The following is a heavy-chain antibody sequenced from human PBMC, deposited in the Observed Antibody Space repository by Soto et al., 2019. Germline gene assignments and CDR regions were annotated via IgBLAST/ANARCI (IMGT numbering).Heavy chain of an antibody. CDR2: IYHSGST. CDR3: XXXXXXXXGDAFDI. CDR1: SGSISSXXW. V-gene: IGHV4-4*02. J-gene: IGHJ3*02. Sequence: QVQLQESGPGLVKPSGTLSLTCAVSSGSISSXXWXXWVXXXXXKXLEWIGEIYHSGSTNYNPSLKSRVXISXXKSKXXXXLXXXXGXXXXXXXXXXXXXXXXXXGDAFDIWGQGTMVTVSS.